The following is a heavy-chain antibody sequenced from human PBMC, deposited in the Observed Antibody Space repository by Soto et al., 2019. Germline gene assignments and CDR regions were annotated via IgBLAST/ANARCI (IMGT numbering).Heavy chain of an antibody. Sequence: PGESLKISCKGSGYSFTSYWIGWVRQMPGKGLEWMGIIYPGDSDTRYSPSFQGQVTISADKSISTAYLQWSSLKASDTAMYYCARAPTYYYDSSGYPTTYYYYGMDVWGQGTTVTVS. D-gene: IGHD3-22*01. V-gene: IGHV5-51*01. CDR3: ARAPTYYYDSSGYPTTYYYYGMDV. J-gene: IGHJ6*02. CDR2: IYPGDSDT. CDR1: GYSFTSYW.